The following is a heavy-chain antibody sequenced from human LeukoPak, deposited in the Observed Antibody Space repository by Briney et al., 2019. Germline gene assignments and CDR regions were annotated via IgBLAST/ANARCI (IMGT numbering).Heavy chain of an antibody. CDR3: VRDMFAKGGGWDNY. CDR1: GFIFSAYW. V-gene: IGHV3-7*01. D-gene: IGHD2-15*01. CDR2: INYDGSEK. Sequence: GGSLRLSCAASGFIFSAYWMSWVRQAPGKGLEWVAYINYDGSEKSYVDSVRGRFTISRDNAKNSLYLQMNSLRAEDMAVYYCVRDMFAKGGGWDNYWGQGTLVTVSS. J-gene: IGHJ4*02.